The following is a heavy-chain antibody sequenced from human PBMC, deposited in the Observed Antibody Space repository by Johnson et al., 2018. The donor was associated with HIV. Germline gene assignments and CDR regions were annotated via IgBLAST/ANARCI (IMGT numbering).Heavy chain of an antibody. J-gene: IGHJ3*01. Sequence: VQLVESGGGLVQPGGSLRLSCAASGFTFSSYAMDWVRQTPGKGLAWVSAVSAGGDNTYYADSVEGRFTISRDNSKNTLYLQMNSLRAEDTAVYYCAKDRSMDDAFDVWGQGTMVTVSS. CDR2: VSAGGDNT. CDR3: AKDRSMDDAFDV. V-gene: IGHV3-23*04. D-gene: IGHD1-26*01. CDR1: GFTFSSYA.